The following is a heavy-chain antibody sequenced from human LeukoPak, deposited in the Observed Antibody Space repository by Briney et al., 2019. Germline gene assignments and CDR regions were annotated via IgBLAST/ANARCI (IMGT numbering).Heavy chain of an antibody. CDR3: VRGNSGSRTTPFDY. Sequence: PGGSLRLSCAASGFTFSSYAMSWVRQAPGKGLEWVSAISGSGGSTYYADSVKGRFTISRDNAKNTLFLQMTSLRAEDTAVYYCVRGNSGSRTTPFDYWGQGTLVTVFS. CDR2: ISGSGGST. CDR1: GFTFSSYA. D-gene: IGHD1-26*01. J-gene: IGHJ4*02. V-gene: IGHV3-23*01.